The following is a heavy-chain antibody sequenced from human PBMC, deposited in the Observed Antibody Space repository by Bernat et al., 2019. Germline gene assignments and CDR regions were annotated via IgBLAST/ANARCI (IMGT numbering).Heavy chain of an antibody. J-gene: IGHJ4*02. Sequence: VQLVESGGGLVKPGGSLRLSCAASGFTFTNAWMNWVRQAPGKGLEWVAVISYDGSNKYYADSVKGRITISRDNSKNTLYLQMNSLRAEDTAVYYCKLRFLEWSDYWGQGTLVTVSS. D-gene: IGHD3-3*01. CDR2: ISYDGSNK. V-gene: IGHV3-30-3*01. CDR1: GFTFTNAW. CDR3: KLRFLEWSDY.